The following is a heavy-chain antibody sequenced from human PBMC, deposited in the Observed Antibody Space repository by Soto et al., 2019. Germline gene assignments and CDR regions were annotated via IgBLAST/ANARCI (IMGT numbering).Heavy chain of an antibody. J-gene: IGHJ5*02. CDR3: ARDPDYGDYLDLKWFDP. CDR2: ISSTGTYI. CDR1: GFAFSTYS. Sequence: VRLVESGGGLVQPGGSLRLSCAASGFAFSTYSMNWVRQAPGKGLEWASSISSTGTYIYYADSVKGRFIISRDNAKNSLFLQMTSLRADDTAVYYCARDPDYGDYLDLKWFDPWGQGTLVTVSS. D-gene: IGHD4-17*01. V-gene: IGHV3-21*01.